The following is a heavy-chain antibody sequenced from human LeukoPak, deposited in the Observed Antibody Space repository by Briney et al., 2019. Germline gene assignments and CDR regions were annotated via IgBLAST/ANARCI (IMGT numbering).Heavy chain of an antibody. V-gene: IGHV1-8*02. J-gene: IGHJ4*02. Sequence: ASVKVSCKASGYTFTGYYMHWVRQAPGQGLEWMGWMNPNSGSTGYAQKFQGRVTMTRNTSISTAYMELSSLRSEDTAVYYCARGRRLTGYYDFDYWGEGTLVTVSS. D-gene: IGHD3-9*01. CDR2: MNPNSGST. CDR1: GYTFTGYY. CDR3: ARGRRLTGYYDFDY.